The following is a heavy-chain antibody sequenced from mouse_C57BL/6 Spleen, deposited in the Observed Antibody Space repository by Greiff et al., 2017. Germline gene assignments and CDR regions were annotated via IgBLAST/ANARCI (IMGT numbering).Heavy chain of an antibody. V-gene: IGHV1-19*01. CDR3: AREGVFNGTMDY. D-gene: IGHD4-1*01. Sequence: VQLQQSGPVLVKPGASVKMSCKASGYTFTDYYMNWVKQSHGKSLEWIGVINPYNGGTSYNQKFKGKATLTVDKSSSTAYMELNSLTSEDSAVYYCAREGVFNGTMDYWGQGTSVTVSS. J-gene: IGHJ4*01. CDR2: INPYNGGT. CDR1: GYTFTDYY.